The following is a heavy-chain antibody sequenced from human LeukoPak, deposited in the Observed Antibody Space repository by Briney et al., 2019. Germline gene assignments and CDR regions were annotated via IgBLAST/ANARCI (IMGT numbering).Heavy chain of an antibody. J-gene: IGHJ4*02. V-gene: IGHV4-39*07. Sequence: SETLSLTCTVSDGSISSGSYYWGWIRQPPGKGLEWIGTVYFSGTTYYNPSLNSRVTISVDTSKNQFSLKLSSVTAADTAVYYCARGAVAGPSPSFDYWGQGNLVTVSS. D-gene: IGHD6-19*01. CDR1: DGSISSGSYY. CDR3: ARGAVAGPSPSFDY. CDR2: VYFSGTT.